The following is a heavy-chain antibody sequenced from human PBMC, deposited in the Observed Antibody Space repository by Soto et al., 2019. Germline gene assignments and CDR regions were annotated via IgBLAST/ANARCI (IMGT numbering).Heavy chain of an antibody. CDR3: ARDSSSWYTRVGGGFEP. CDR2: ISAYNGNT. V-gene: IGHV1-18*04. CDR1: GYTFTSYG. D-gene: IGHD6-13*01. J-gene: IGHJ5*02. Sequence: ASVRVSCKASGYTFTSYGISWVRQAPGQGLEWMGWISAYNGNTNYAQKLQGRVTMTTDTSTSTAYMELRSLRSDDTAVYYCARDSSSWYTRVGGGFEPWGQGTLVSVSS.